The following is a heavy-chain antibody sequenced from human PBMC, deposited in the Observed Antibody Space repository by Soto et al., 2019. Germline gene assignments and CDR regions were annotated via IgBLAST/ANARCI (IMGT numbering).Heavy chain of an antibody. CDR2: IWYDGSNK. Sequence: HPGGSLRLSCAASGFTFSSYGMHWVRQAPGKGLEWVAVIWYDGSNKYYADSVKGRFTISRDNSKNTLYLQMNSLRAEDTAVYYCARGEVVVIGYYYGMDVWGQGTTVTVSS. D-gene: IGHD3-22*01. CDR1: GFTFSSYG. CDR3: ARGEVVVIGYYYGMDV. J-gene: IGHJ6*02. V-gene: IGHV3-33*01.